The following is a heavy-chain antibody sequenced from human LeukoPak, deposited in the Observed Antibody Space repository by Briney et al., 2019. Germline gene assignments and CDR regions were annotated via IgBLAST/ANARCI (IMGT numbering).Heavy chain of an antibody. Sequence: GGSLRLSCAASGLTFSSYWMHWVRQAPGNGLGWVSRTNSDGSRTSYADSGKGRFTISTGNATNTLYLQMNSRRAEDTAVYYCARDLTWFGELSLYYFDYWGQGTLVTVSS. D-gene: IGHD3-10*01. CDR3: ARDLTWFGELSLYYFDY. V-gene: IGHV3-74*01. CDR1: GLTFSSYW. J-gene: IGHJ4*02. CDR2: TNSDGSRT.